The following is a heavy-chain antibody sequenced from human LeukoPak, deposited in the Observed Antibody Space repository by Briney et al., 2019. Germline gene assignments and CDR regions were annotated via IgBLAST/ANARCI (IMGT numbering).Heavy chain of an antibody. V-gene: IGHV4-34*01. Sequence: SETLSLTCAVYGGSFSGYYWSWIRQPPGKGLEWIGEINHSGSTNYNPSLKSRVTISVDTSKNQFSLKLSSVTAADTAVYYCAREGYCSSTSCHDPDAFDIWGQGTMVTVSS. D-gene: IGHD2-2*01. CDR1: GGSFSGYY. J-gene: IGHJ3*02. CDR2: INHSGST. CDR3: AREGYCSSTSCHDPDAFDI.